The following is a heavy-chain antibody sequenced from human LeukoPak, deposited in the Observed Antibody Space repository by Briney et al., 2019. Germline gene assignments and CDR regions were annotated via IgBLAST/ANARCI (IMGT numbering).Heavy chain of an antibody. J-gene: IGHJ6*03. CDR1: GFTVSFNY. CDR3: ARGEDLDFWSGSPMDV. D-gene: IGHD3-3*01. V-gene: IGHV3-66*02. Sequence: GGSLRLSCAASGFTVSFNYMSWVRQAPGKGLEWVSVFYSGGSIYYADSVKGRFTISRDNSKNTLYLQMNSLRAEDTAVYYCARGEDLDFWSGSPMDVWGKGTTVTVSS. CDR2: FYSGGSI.